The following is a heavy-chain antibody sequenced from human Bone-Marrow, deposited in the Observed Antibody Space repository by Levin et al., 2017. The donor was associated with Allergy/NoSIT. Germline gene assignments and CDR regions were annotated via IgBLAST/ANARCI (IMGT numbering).Heavy chain of an antibody. CDR2: ISYDGSNK. CDR1: GFTFSSSG. Sequence: LSLTCAASGFTFSSSGMHWVRQAPGKGLEWVAVISYDGSNKYYADSVKGRFTISRDNSKNTLYLQMNSLRAEDTAVYYCAKMVAPRRVGATTQFGVTHSDYWGQGTLVTVSS. CDR3: AKMVAPRRVGATTQFGVTHSDY. J-gene: IGHJ4*02. D-gene: IGHD1-26*01. V-gene: IGHV3-30*18.